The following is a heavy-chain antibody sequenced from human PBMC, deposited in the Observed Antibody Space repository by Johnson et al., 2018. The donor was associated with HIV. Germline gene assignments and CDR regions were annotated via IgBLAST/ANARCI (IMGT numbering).Heavy chain of an antibody. V-gene: IGHV3-48*01. D-gene: IGHD2-15*01. CDR2: ISGGSSTI. CDR3: AKLRPDRSGHRAFDI. Sequence: VQLVESGGGLVQPGGSLRLSCAASGLTFGSYNMNWVRQAPGKGLEWVSYISGGSSTIYYADSVNGRFTISRDNAKNSLDLQMNSLRAEDTAVYYCAKLRPDRSGHRAFDIWGQGTMVTVSS. J-gene: IGHJ3*02. CDR1: GLTFGSYN.